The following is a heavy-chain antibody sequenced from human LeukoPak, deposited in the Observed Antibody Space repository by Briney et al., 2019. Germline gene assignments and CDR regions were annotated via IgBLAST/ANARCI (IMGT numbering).Heavy chain of an antibody. Sequence: ASVKVSCKASGCTFTSYGISWVRQAPGQGLEWMGWISAYNGNTNYAQKLQGRVTMTTDTSTSTAYMELRSLRSDDTAVYYCARGMYYYDSIGSDYWGQGTLVTVSS. J-gene: IGHJ4*02. D-gene: IGHD3-22*01. CDR1: GCTFTSYG. CDR2: ISAYNGNT. CDR3: ARGMYYYDSIGSDY. V-gene: IGHV1-18*01.